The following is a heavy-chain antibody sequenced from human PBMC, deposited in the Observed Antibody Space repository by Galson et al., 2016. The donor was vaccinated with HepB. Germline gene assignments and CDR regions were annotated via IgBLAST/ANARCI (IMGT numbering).Heavy chain of an antibody. J-gene: IGHJ4*02. CDR3: GKANYFYDASGYYF. D-gene: IGHD3-22*01. CDR2: ISASGTST. CDR1: GFTYSKYA. Sequence: SLRLSCAASGFTYSKYAMTWVRLSPGKGLEWVSTISASGTSTYYTDSVKGRFAVSRDNSRDTLSLQMNSLRAEDTAIYYCGKANYFYDASGYYFWGQGTLVTVSS. V-gene: IGHV3-23*01.